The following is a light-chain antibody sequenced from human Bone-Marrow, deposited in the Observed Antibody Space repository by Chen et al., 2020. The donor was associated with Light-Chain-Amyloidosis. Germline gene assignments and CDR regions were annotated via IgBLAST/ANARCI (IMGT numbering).Light chain of an antibody. CDR3: QVWDRSSDRPV. CDR2: DES. J-gene: IGLJ3*02. V-gene: IGLV3-21*02. Sequence: SSVLTQPSSVSVAPGQTAPIACGGNNLGSTSVHWYQQTPGQAPLLVVYDESDRPSGIPERLSGSNSGNTATLTISRVEAGDEADYYCQVWDRSSDRPVFGGGTKLTVL. CDR1: NLGSTS.